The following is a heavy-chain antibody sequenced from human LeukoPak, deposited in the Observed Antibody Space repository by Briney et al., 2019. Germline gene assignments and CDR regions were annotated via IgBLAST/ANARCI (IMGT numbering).Heavy chain of an antibody. J-gene: IGHJ3*02. CDR3: ARDLWFGGPRGAFDI. CDR1: GGSLSTFY. D-gene: IGHD3-10*01. CDR2: IYYNGIT. V-gene: IGHV4-59*01. Sequence: SETLSLTCTVSGGSLSTFYWSWIRQPPGKGLEWIGYIYYNGITNYNPSLKSRVTISVDTSKNQFSLKLTSVTAADTAVYYCARDLWFGGPRGAFDIWGQGTMVTVSS.